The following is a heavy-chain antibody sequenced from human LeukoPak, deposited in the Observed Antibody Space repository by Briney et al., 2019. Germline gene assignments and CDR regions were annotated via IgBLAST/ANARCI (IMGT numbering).Heavy chain of an antibody. CDR1: GGSISSYY. Sequence: SETLSLTCTVSGGSISSYYWSWIRQPPGKGLEWIGYIYYSGSTNYNPSLKSRVTISVDTSKNQFSLKLSSVTAADTAVYYCASSRGVTRKDNWFDPWGQGTLVTVSS. V-gene: IGHV4-59*01. CDR2: IYYSGST. D-gene: IGHD4-17*01. J-gene: IGHJ5*02. CDR3: ASSRGVTRKDNWFDP.